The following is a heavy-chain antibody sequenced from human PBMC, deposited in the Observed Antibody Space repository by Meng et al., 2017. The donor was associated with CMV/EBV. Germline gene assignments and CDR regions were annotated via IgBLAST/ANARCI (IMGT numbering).Heavy chain of an antibody. D-gene: IGHD3-3*01. Sequence: GESLKISCAASGFTFSSYAMHWVRQAPGKGLEWVAVISYDGSNKYYADSVKGRFTISRDNSKNTLYLQMNSQRAEDTAVYYCAREALLELVDGDYYYYGMDVWGQGTTVTVSS. CDR2: ISYDGSNK. CDR3: AREALLELVDGDYYYYGMDV. J-gene: IGHJ6*02. CDR1: GFTFSSYA. V-gene: IGHV3-30-3*01.